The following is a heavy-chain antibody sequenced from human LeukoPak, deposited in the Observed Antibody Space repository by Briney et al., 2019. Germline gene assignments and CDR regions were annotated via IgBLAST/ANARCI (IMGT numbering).Heavy chain of an antibody. CDR1: GVSISSSNSY. V-gene: IGHV4-39*01. J-gene: IGHJ3*02. CDR2: IYYSGNT. CDR3: ARVWTYYYDSSGYPVDACDI. D-gene: IGHD3-22*01. Sequence: SETLSLTCTVSGVSISSSNSYWGWVRQPQGKGLEWIGSIYYSGNTYYNASLKSQVSISIDTSKNQFSLRLTSVTAADTAVYYCARVWTYYYDSSGYPVDACDIWGQGTTVTVSS.